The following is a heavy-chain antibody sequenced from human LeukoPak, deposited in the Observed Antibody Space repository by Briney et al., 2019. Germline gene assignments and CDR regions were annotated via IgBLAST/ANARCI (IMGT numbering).Heavy chain of an antibody. Sequence: ASVKVSCKAPGYTFTGFYMHWVRQAPGQGLEWMGWINPNNGGTNYAQKFQGRVTMTRDTSISTAYMELSRLRSDDTAVYYCASGGLYTSSSWGAEDYWGQGTLVTVSS. D-gene: IGHD6-6*01. CDR2: INPNNGGT. J-gene: IGHJ4*02. CDR1: GYTFTGFY. V-gene: IGHV1-2*02. CDR3: ASGGLYTSSSWGAEDY.